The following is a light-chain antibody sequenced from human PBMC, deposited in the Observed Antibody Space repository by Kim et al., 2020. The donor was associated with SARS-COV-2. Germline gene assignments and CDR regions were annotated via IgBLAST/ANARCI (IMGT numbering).Light chain of an antibody. CDR2: DDR. CDR1: NIGSKS. V-gene: IGLV3-21*04. J-gene: IGLJ1*01. CDR3: QVWDTPSDHYV. Sequence: SYELTQPPSVSVAPGKTATITCGGNNIGSKSVQWYQQKPGQAPVLVIYDDRDRPSEIPERFSGSNSGNTATLTISRVEAGDEADYFCQVWDTPSDHYV.